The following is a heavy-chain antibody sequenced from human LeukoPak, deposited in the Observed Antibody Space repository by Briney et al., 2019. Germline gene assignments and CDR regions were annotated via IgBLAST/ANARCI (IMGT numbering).Heavy chain of an antibody. CDR3: ARTRGDTYYFDY. Sequence: GGSLRLSCAASGFTVSSNYMSGVRQAPGKGLEWVSVIYSGGSTYYADSVKGRFTISRDNSKNTLYLQMNSLRAEDTAVYYCARTRGDTYYFDYWGQGTLVTVSS. J-gene: IGHJ4*02. CDR2: IYSGGST. V-gene: IGHV3-66*01. D-gene: IGHD3-16*01. CDR1: GFTVSSNY.